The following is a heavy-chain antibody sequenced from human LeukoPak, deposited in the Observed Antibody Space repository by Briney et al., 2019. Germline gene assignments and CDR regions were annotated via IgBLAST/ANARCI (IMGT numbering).Heavy chain of an antibody. J-gene: IGHJ3*02. V-gene: IGHV1-46*01. CDR3: ARDPGAAAGAFDI. Sequence: ASVKVSCKASGYTFTSYYMHWVRQAPGQGLEWMGIINPSGGSTSYAQKFQGRVTMTRDTSTSTVYIELSSLRSEDTAVYYCARDPGAAAGAFDIWSQGTMVTVSS. CDR2: INPSGGST. CDR1: GYTFTSYY. D-gene: IGHD6-13*01.